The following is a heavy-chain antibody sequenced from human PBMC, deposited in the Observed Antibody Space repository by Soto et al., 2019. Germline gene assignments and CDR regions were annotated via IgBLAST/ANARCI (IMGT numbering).Heavy chain of an antibody. D-gene: IGHD2-8*01. Sequence: QLQLQESGPGLLKSSETLSLSCSVSGDSISNINYYWAWLRQPPGKGLEWIGGIYYNGSTFDNPSLQGIVIISADTSTNQFGLEVMSVTDAATALYSCSRHVLILCGGLPRGISSWFGTWGQGTLVPVSS. CDR1: GDSISNINYY. CDR3: SRHVLILCGGLPRGISSWFGT. J-gene: IGHJ5*02. CDR2: IYYNGST. V-gene: IGHV4-39*01.